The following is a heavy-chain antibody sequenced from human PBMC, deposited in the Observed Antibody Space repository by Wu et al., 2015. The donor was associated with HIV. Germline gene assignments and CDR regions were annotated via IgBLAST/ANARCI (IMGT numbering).Heavy chain of an antibody. D-gene: IGHD3-10*01. V-gene: IGHV1-46*01. J-gene: IGHJ3*02. CDR3: AARGICTMVTKVSFDI. CDR2: INPSGGST. CDR1: GYTFTSYY. Sequence: QVQLVQSGAEVKKPGASVKVSCKASGYTFTSYYMHWVRQAPGQGLEWMGIINPSGGSTSYAQKFQGRVTMTRDTSTSTVYMELSSLRSEDTAVYYCAARGICTMVTKVSFDIVGPRDNGHRLF.